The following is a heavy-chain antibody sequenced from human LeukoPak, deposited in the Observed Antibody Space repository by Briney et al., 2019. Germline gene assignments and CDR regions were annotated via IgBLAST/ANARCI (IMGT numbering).Heavy chain of an antibody. J-gene: IGHJ6*02. V-gene: IGHV4-4*07. CDR1: GGSISSYY. CDR2: IYTSGST. D-gene: IGHD3-22*01. CDR3: ARDPNYYDSSGYYYYYYYGMDV. Sequence: SETLSLTCTVSGGSISSYYWSWIQQPAGKGLEWIGRIYTSGSTNYNPSLKSRVTMSVDTSKNQFSLKLSSVTAADTAVYYCARDPNYYDSSGYYYYYYYGMDVWGQGTTVTVSS.